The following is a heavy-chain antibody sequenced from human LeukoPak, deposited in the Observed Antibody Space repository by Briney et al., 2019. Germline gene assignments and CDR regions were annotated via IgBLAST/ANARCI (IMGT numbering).Heavy chain of an antibody. V-gene: IGHV4-30-4*07. Sequence: SETLSLTCAVSGGSISSGGYSWSWIRQPPGKGLEWIGYIYYSGSTYYNPSLKSRVTISVDTSKNQFSLKLSSVTAADTAVYYCARGNYYDPFDYWGQGTLVTVSS. CDR3: ARGNYYDPFDY. CDR1: GGSISSGGYS. J-gene: IGHJ4*02. CDR2: IYYSGST. D-gene: IGHD3-22*01.